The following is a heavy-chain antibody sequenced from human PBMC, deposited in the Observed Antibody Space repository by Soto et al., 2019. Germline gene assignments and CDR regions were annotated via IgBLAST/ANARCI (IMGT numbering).Heavy chain of an antibody. CDR2: IYYNGNT. CDR3: ARDDYGDWGGGDYFYFMDF. D-gene: IGHD4-17*01. V-gene: IGHV4-59*01. J-gene: IGHJ6*03. Sequence: SETLALACTVCGLCISNYYWGGIRPPPGKGLEWLGYIYYNGNTNYNPSLKSRVTISLSMSKNQFSLKLSSVTAADTAVYYCARDDYGDWGGGDYFYFMDFLGKGTTVTVSS. CDR1: GLCISNYY.